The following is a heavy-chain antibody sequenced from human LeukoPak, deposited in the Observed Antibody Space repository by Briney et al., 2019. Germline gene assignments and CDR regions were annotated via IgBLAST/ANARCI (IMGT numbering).Heavy chain of an antibody. Sequence: ASVKVSCKASGYTFTGYYMHWVRQAPGQGLEWMGWINPNSGGTNYAQKFQGRVTMTRDTSISTAYMELSRLRSDDTAVYYCARELNIVVVTASWFDPWGQGTLVTVSS. CDR2: INPNSGGT. CDR1: GYTFTGYY. CDR3: ARELNIVVVTASWFDP. J-gene: IGHJ5*02. V-gene: IGHV1-2*02. D-gene: IGHD2-21*02.